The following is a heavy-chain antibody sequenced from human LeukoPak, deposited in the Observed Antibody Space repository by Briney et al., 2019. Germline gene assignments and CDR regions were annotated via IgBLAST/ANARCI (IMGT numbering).Heavy chain of an antibody. J-gene: IGHJ6*03. V-gene: IGHV4-61*02. CDR1: GGSISSGSYY. Sequence: PSETLSLTCTVSGGSISSGSYYWSWIRQPAGKGLEWIGRIYTSGNTNYNPSLKSRVTISVDTSKNQFSLKLSSVTAADTAVYYCARGIVVVAQLGYYYYYMDVWGKGTTVTISS. CDR3: ARGIVVVAQLGYYYYYMDV. CDR2: IYTSGNT. D-gene: IGHD2-15*01.